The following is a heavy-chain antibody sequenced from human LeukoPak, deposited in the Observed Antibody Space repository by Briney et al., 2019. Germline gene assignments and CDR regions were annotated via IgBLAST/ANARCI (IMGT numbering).Heavy chain of an antibody. CDR3: VKGPTYDSLPYYFDY. CDR2: ISSNGGST. D-gene: IGHD3-9*01. V-gene: IGHV3-64D*09. J-gene: IGHJ4*02. Sequence: GGSLRLSCSASGFTFSYYAMHWVRQTAGKGLEFVSGISSNGGSTYYADSLKGRFTISRDNSNNTLYLQMRSLRAEDTAVYYLVKGPTYDSLPYYFDYWGQGTLVTVSS. CDR1: GFTFSYYA.